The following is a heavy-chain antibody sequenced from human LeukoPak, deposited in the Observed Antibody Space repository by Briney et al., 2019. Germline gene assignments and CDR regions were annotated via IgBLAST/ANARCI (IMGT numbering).Heavy chain of an antibody. D-gene: IGHD3-22*01. V-gene: IGHV3-21*01. Sequence: GGSLRLSCAASGFIFTSYSMNWVRQAPGKGLEWVSSISSSGSFIYYADPVNGRFTISRDNAKNSLYLQMNSLRAEDTAVYYCARGSYDSSGYAAGLDYWGQGTLVTVSS. CDR1: GFIFTSYS. CDR2: ISSSGSFI. CDR3: ARGSYDSSGYAAGLDY. J-gene: IGHJ4*02.